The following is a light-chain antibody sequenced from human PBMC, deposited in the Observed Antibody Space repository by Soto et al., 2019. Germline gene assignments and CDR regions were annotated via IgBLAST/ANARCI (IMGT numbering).Light chain of an antibody. CDR1: SSDVGANIF. J-gene: IGLJ1*01. CDR3: SSFTTDSTYG. CDR2: TVS. V-gene: IGLV2-14*01. Sequence: SVLTQPASVSGSPGQSITISCTGTSSDVGANIFVSWYQQHPGKVPKLMIYTVSSRPSGVSQRFSGSKSGNTASLTISGLQAEDEADYYCSSFTTDSTYGFGTGTK.